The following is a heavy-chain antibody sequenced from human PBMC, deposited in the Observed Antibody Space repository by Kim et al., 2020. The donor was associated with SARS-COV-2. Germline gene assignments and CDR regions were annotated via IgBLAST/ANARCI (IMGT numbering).Heavy chain of an antibody. D-gene: IGHD3-10*01. CDR3: AREVRGNWFDP. J-gene: IGHJ5*02. Sequence: TNQAQSVEGRVTMTRDTSVDTAYMGLSRLRSDDTIVYYCAREVRGNWFDPWGQGTLVTVSS. V-gene: IGHV1-2*05. CDR2: T.